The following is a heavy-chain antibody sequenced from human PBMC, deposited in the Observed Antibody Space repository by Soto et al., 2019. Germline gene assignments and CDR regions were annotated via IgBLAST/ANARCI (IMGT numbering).Heavy chain of an antibody. CDR2: INPEGRT. J-gene: IGHJ5*02. CDR3: ARDIPGPLSFDP. V-gene: IGHV3-66*01. CDR1: GLIVNHNF. Sequence: GSLRLSCEASGLIVNHNFMNWFRQAPGRGLEWVSVINPEGRTYYADSVKDRFTISRDTSKNTLYLQMNSLRVEDTAVYYCARDIPGPLSFDPWGQGTQVTVSS.